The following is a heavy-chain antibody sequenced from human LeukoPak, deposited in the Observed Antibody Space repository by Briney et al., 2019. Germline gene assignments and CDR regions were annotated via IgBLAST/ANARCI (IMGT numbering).Heavy chain of an antibody. D-gene: IGHD6-19*01. CDR1: GFTVSTNY. CDR2: IYSADST. Sequence: GGSLRLPCAASGFTVSTNYMSWVRQAPGKGLEWVSVIYSADSTYYADSVKGRFTISRDNSKNTLYLQMNSLRAEDTAVYYCATAVAGPPFDYWGQGTLVTVSS. CDR3: ATAVAGPPFDY. J-gene: IGHJ4*02. V-gene: IGHV3-53*01.